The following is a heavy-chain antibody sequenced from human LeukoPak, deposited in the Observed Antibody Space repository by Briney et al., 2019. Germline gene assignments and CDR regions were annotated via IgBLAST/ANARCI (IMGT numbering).Heavy chain of an antibody. D-gene: IGHD2-21*01. Sequence: EASLKVSCKASGYSFTDHYLHWLRQSPGQGLEWMAWIHPKTGVTNYAERFQGRLSLTRDTSISTLYMELNSLTSDDTAVYYCARDHNCGPDYWGQGTLVSVSS. CDR1: GYSFTDHY. CDR2: IHPKTGVT. CDR3: ARDHNCGPDY. V-gene: IGHV1-2*02. J-gene: IGHJ4*02.